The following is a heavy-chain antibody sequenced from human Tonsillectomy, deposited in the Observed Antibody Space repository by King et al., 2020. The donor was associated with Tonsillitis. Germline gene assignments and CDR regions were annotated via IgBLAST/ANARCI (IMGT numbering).Heavy chain of an antibody. D-gene: IGHD6-13*01. J-gene: IGHJ3*02. CDR3: AKDQGAAGPAGAFDI. CDR2: ISWNSGSI. V-gene: IGHV3-9*01. CDR1: GFTFDDFA. Sequence: QLVQSGGGLVQPGRSLRLSCAASGFTFDDFAMHWVRQAPGKGLEWVSGISWNSGSIGYADSVMGRFTISRDNAKNSLYLQMNRLRAEDTALYYCAKDQGAAGPAGAFDIWGQGTMVTVSS.